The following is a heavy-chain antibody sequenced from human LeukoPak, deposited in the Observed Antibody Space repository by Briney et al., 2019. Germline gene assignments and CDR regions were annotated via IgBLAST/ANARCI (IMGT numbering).Heavy chain of an antibody. Sequence: GGSLRLSCAASGFTFSDYYMSWIRQAPGKGLEWVSCIGSSSSYTDYADSVKGRFTISRDNAKNTLYLQMNSLRAEDTAVYYCARDAVDTANAVWGQGTTVTVSS. V-gene: IGHV3-11*06. CDR3: ARDAVDTANAV. J-gene: IGHJ6*02. CDR2: IGSSSSYT. D-gene: IGHD5-18*01. CDR1: GFTFSDYY.